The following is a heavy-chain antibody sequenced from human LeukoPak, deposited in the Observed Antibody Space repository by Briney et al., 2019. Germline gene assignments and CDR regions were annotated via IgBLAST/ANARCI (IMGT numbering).Heavy chain of an antibody. V-gene: IGHV4-59*01. D-gene: IGHD3-10*01. CDR3: ARVTRRYGELPPDAFDI. CDR2: IYYSGST. J-gene: IGHJ3*02. Sequence: PSETLSLTCTVSGGSISSYYWSWIRQPPGKGLEWIGYIYYSGSTNYNPSLKSRVTISVDTSKNQFSLKLSSVTAADTAVYYCARVTRRYGELPPDAFDIWGQGTMVTVSS. CDR1: GGSISSYY.